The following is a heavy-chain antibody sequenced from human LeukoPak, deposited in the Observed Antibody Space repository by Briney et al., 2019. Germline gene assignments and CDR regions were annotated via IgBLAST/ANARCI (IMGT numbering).Heavy chain of an antibody. J-gene: IGHJ4*02. CDR3: AKDIGAGPFGELGGGFDY. V-gene: IGHV3-9*01. CDR1: GFTFDDYA. D-gene: IGHD3-10*01. CDR2: ISWNSGSI. Sequence: ALRLSCAASGFTFDDYAMHWVRQAPGQGLEWVSGISWNSGSIGYADSVKGRFTISRDNAKNSLYLQMNSLRAEDTALYYCAKDIGAGPFGELGGGFDYWGQGTLVTVSS.